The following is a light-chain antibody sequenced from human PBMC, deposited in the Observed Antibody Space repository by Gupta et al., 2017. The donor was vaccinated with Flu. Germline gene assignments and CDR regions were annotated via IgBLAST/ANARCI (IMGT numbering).Light chain of an antibody. J-gene: IGKJ4*01. CDR3: QQYGSWPPLT. V-gene: IGKV3-15*01. CDR2: GAS. Sequence: ERVTLSCRASQSVGGNLAWYHQKRGQAPRLLIYGASTRATGVPDRFSGGGSGTEFTLTISGLQSEDVAVYYCQQYGSWPPLTFGGGTKVEIK. CDR1: QSVGGN.